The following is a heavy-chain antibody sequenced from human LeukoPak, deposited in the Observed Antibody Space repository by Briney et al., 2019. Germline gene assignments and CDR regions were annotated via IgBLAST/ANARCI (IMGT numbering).Heavy chain of an antibody. Sequence: ASVKISCKASGYTFTKYFIHWVQQAPGKGLEWMGRVDPEDGEIVYAAMFQGRVAITADTSTDTAYMEMTSLTSEDTAVYYCATIVWSGYYRVDYWGRGTLVTVSS. CDR3: ATIVWSGYYRVDY. V-gene: IGHV1-69-2*01. J-gene: IGHJ4*02. CDR2: VDPEDGEI. D-gene: IGHD3-3*01. CDR1: GYTFTKYF.